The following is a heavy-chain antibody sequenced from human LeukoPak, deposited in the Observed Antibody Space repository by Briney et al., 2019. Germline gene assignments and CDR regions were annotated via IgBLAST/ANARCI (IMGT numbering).Heavy chain of an antibody. Sequence: QTGGSLRLSCAASGFTFSSYAMHWVRQAPGKGLEWVAVISYDGSNKYYADSVKGRFTISRDNSKNTLYLQMNSLRAEDTAVYYCASPRATEYWGQGTLVTVSS. V-gene: IGHV3-30-3*01. J-gene: IGHJ4*02. D-gene: IGHD5-12*01. CDR2: ISYDGSNK. CDR1: GFTFSSYA. CDR3: ASPRATEY.